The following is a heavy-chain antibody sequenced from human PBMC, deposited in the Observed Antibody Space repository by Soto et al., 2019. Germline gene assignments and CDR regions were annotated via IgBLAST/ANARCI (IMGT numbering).Heavy chain of an antibody. CDR3: ARLSGYGDSPDYLFYS. V-gene: IGHV4-39*01. J-gene: IGHJ4*02. Sequence: SETLSLTCTVSGGSISSSSYYWGWIRQPPGKGLEWIGSIYYSGSTYYNPSLKSRVTISVDTSKNQFSLKLSSVTAADTAVYYWARLSGYGDSPDYLFYSWGQETLLPVSA. D-gene: IGHD4-17*01. CDR1: GGSISSSSYY. CDR2: IYYSGST.